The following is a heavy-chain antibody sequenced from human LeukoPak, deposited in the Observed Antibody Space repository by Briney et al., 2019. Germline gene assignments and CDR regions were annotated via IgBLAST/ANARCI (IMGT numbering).Heavy chain of an antibody. Sequence: SETLSLTCTVSGGSINNYYWSWIRQPPGKGLEWIGYIYYSGSTNYNPSLQSRVTISVDTSKKQFSLKLSSVTAADTAVYYCARVLGGRPVLSFDYWGQGTLVTVSS. J-gene: IGHJ4*02. V-gene: IGHV4-59*01. CDR3: ARVLGGRPVLSFDY. D-gene: IGHD3-16*01. CDR1: GGSINNYY. CDR2: IYYSGST.